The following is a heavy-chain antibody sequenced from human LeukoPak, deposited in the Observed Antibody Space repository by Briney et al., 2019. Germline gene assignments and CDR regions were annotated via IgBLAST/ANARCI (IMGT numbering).Heavy chain of an antibody. Sequence: GSSVKVSCKASGDTFSNYDVTWVRQAPGQGLEWMGRIIPVFDTAKYAQNFQGRVTMTTDESSSTAYMELYSLRSEATAVYYCALSAEKQLVYFDFWGQGTLVTVSS. J-gene: IGHJ4*02. CDR3: ALSAEKQLVYFDF. D-gene: IGHD6-13*01. V-gene: IGHV1-69*05. CDR2: IIPVFDTA. CDR1: GDTFSNYD.